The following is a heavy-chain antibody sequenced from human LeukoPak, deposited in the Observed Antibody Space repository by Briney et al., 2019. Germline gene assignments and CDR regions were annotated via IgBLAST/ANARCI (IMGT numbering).Heavy chain of an antibody. Sequence: PGGSLRLSCAASGFTFSSYAMHWVRQAPGKGLEWVAVISYDGSNKYYADSVKGRFTISRDNSKNTLYLQMNSLRAEDTAVYYCATPSLPLDYLPWQYWGQGTLVTVSS. CDR3: ATPSLPLDYLPWQY. V-gene: IGHV3-30-3*01. J-gene: IGHJ4*02. CDR1: GFTFSSYA. CDR2: ISYDGSNK. D-gene: IGHD4/OR15-4a*01.